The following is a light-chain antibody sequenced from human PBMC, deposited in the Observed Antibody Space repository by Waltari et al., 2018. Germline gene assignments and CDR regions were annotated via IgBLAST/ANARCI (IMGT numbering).Light chain of an antibody. CDR3: QKSYQNPRT. Sequence: DFQMTQSPSSLSASVGDRVTITCRASQYISTYLNGYQQKPGKGPKLLLYAASTLQSGVPSRISGSGSGTAFTFTISSRQLEDVAAYYCQKSYQNPRTFGQGTKVEVK. J-gene: IGKJ1*01. CDR1: QYISTY. V-gene: IGKV1-39*01. CDR2: AAS.